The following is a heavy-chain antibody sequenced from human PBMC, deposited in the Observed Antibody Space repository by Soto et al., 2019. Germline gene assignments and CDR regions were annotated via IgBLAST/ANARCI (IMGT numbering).Heavy chain of an antibody. CDR1: GFTFNDYG. CDR2: VNWNGGDT. J-gene: IGHJ3*02. D-gene: IGHD2-15*01. CDR3: ARGYCRGGTCYSGAFDI. Sequence: EVQLVESGGGVIRPGGSLRLSCAASGFTFNDYGMSWVRQAPGKGPEWVSSVNWNGGDTGYADSVKGRFTISRDNAKKFLYLQMNSLRADDTALYHCARGYCRGGTCYSGAFDIWGQGTMVTVSS. V-gene: IGHV3-20*01.